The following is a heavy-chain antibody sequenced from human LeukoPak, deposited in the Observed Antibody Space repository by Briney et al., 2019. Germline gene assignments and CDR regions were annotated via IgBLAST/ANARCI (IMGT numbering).Heavy chain of an antibody. CDR3: AKDERGSSPHYFDY. CDR1: GFAFSTYA. CDR2: ISGSGGST. Sequence: GGSLRLSCAASGFAFSTYAICWVRQAPGKWLEWVSAISGSGGSTYYADSVKGRFTISRDNSKNTLYLQMNSLRAEDTAVYYCAKDERGSSPHYFDYWGQGTLVTVSS. V-gene: IGHV3-23*01. D-gene: IGHD6-6*01. J-gene: IGHJ4*02.